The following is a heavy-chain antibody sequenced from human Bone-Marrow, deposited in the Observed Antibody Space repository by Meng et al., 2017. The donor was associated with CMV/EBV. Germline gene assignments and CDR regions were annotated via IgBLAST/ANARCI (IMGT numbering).Heavy chain of an antibody. CDR2: ISFDGSRK. D-gene: IGHD1-26*01. CDR1: GFSFSSYA. Sequence: GESLKISCAASGFSFSSYAMHWVRQAPGKGLEWVAVISFDGSRKYYADSVKGRFTVSRDNSENTLYLQMNRLRSDDTAVYYCARGGRHDAFDIWGQGTMVTVSS. CDR3: ARGGRHDAFDI. J-gene: IGHJ3*02. V-gene: IGHV3-30*04.